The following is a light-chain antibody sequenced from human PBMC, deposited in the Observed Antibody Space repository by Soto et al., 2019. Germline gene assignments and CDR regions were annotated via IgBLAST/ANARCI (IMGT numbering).Light chain of an antibody. CDR3: SSYTVINTAV. Sequence: QSVLTQPRSVSGSPGQSVTISCTGTSSDVGGYNYVAWYQHKPGKAPRLLIYEVDHRPSGISPRFSGSKSGNTASLTISGLQTDDEADYYCSSYTVINTAVFGGGTKLTVL. CDR2: EVD. CDR1: SSDVGGYNY. J-gene: IGLJ3*02. V-gene: IGLV2-11*01.